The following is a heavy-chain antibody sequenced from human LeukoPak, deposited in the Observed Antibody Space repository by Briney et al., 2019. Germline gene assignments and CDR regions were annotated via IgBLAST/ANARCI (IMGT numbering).Heavy chain of an antibody. CDR3: AREWGRIAVAGGPGY. CDR2: IWYDGRTK. J-gene: IGHJ4*02. Sequence: GGSLRLSCEVSGFIFSNCGMHWVRQAPGKGLEWVALIWYDGRTKFHADSVRGRFTISRDNSANTLYLQMSSLRVEDTAVYYCAREWGRIAVAGGPGYWGQGALVTVSS. CDR1: GFIFSNCG. D-gene: IGHD6-19*01. V-gene: IGHV3-33*01.